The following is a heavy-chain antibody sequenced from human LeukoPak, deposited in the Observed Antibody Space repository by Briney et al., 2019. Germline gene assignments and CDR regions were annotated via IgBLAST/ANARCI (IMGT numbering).Heavy chain of an antibody. D-gene: IGHD2-2*02. CDR1: GGSFSGYY. CDR3: ARGWVYCSSTSCYRNYYYYGMDV. V-gene: IGHV4-34*01. CDR2: INHSGST. J-gene: IGHJ6*02. Sequence: PSETLSLTCAVYGGSFSGYYWSWTRQPPGKGLEWIGEINHSGSTNYNPSLKSRVTISVDTSKNQFSLKLSSVTAADTAVYYCARGWVYCSSTSCYRNYYYYGMDVWGQGTTVTVSS.